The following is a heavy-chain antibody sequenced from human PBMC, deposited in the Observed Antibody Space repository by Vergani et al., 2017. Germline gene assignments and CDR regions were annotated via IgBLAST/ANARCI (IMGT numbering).Heavy chain of an antibody. J-gene: IGHJ4*02. V-gene: IGHV1-69*01. D-gene: IGHD1-26*01. CDR2: NIPIFGTT. CDR3: ARDYHGTVY. CDR1: GGTFSSYA. Sequence: QVQLVQSGAEVKKPGSSVKVSCKTSGGTFSSYAVSWVRQAPGQGLEWMGGNIPIFGTTNYTQKFQGRVTITADESATTAYMELISLRSDDTAVYYCARDYHGTVYWGQGTQDTVSS.